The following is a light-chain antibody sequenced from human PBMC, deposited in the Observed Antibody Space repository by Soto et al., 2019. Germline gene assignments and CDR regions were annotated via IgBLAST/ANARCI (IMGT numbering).Light chain of an antibody. CDR3: QQYNNWPLT. CDR1: QSVSSSY. Sequence: ERVLAHVPRTLTFSPGERPTLSCRASQSVSSSYLAWYQQKPGQAPRLLIYGASTRATGIPARFSGSGSGTEFTLTISSLQSEDFAVYYCQQYNNWPLTFGGGTKVDIK. J-gene: IGKJ4*01. CDR2: GAS. V-gene: IGKV3-15*01.